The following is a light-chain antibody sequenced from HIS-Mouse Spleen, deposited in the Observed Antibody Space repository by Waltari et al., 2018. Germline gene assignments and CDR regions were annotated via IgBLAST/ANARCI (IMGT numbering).Light chain of an antibody. CDR2: GAS. V-gene: IGKV3-15*01. CDR1: PSVSSN. J-gene: IGKJ2*01. Sequence: IVMTPSPATLSVSPGERATLSCRASPSVSSNLAWYQQKPGQAPRLLIYGASTRATGIPARFSGSGSGTEFTLTISSMQSEDFAVYYCQQYNNWYTFGQGTKLEIK. CDR3: QQYNNWYT.